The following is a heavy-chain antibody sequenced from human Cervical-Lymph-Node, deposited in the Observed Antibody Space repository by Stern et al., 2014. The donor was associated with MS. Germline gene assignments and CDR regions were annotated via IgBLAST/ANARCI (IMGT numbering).Heavy chain of an antibody. D-gene: IGHD6-6*01. CDR1: GYTLSTYY. J-gene: IGHJ4*02. Sequence: QVQLVQSGAEVKKPGASVKVSCKASGYTLSTYYMHWVRQAPGQGLDWMGRINPSGGSTSYAQKFQGRVTMTRDTSTSTVYMELSSLRSEDTAVYYCARAWLGSSSSPNDYWGQGTLVTVSS. CDR3: ARAWLGSSSSPNDY. CDR2: INPSGGST. V-gene: IGHV1-46*01.